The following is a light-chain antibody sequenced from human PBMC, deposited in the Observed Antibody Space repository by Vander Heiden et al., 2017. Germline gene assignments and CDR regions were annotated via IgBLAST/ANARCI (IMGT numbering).Light chain of an antibody. CDR2: DES. Sequence: EIVLTQSPGTLSLSPGERATLSCRASQTVTSNYLAWYQQKPGQAPRLLIYDESRRATGIPDRFSGSGSGTDFTLTISRLDPEDFAVYYCQQEGNSPRTFGQGTKLEI. V-gene: IGKV3-20*01. CDR3: QQEGNSPRT. J-gene: IGKJ2*01. CDR1: QTVTSNY.